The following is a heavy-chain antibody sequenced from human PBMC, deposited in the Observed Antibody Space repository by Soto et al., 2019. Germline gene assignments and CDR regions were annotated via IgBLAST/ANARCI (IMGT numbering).Heavy chain of an antibody. J-gene: IGHJ6*02. Sequence: WWSLRLSCSASVYTFSTYSMNWVRQAPGKGLEWVAYISYDSETTSYADSVKGRFTISRDDAKNSLYLQMNSLRDEDSAIYYCARLYYDYVWGQGTTVTVSS. CDR3: ARLYYDYV. CDR1: VYTFSTYS. CDR2: ISYDSETT. D-gene: IGHD3-3*01. V-gene: IGHV3-48*02.